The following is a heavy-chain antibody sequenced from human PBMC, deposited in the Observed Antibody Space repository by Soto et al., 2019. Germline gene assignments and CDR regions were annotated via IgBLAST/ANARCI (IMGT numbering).Heavy chain of an antibody. J-gene: IGHJ4*02. D-gene: IGHD1-7*01. CDR2: INHSGST. Sequence: KPSETLSLTCAVYGGSFSGYYWSWIRQPPGKGLEWIGEINHSGSTNYNPSLKSRVTISVDTSKNQFSLKLSSVTAADTAVYYCAARRITGTSYVPGPIDYWGQGTLVTVSS. V-gene: IGHV4-34*01. CDR1: GGSFSGYY. CDR3: AARRITGTSYVPGPIDY.